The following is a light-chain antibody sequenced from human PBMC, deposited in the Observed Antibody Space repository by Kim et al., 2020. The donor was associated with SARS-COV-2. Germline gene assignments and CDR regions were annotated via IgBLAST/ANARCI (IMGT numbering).Light chain of an antibody. CDR3: QAWDSTTVV. V-gene: IGLV3-1*01. CDR2: QDS. Sequence: VSPGHTATIPCAGDELGDRFTSWYQQKPGQSPVLVIYQDSKRPSGIPERFSGSNSGNTATLTISGTQAMDEADYYCQAWDSTTVVFGGGTRLTVL. J-gene: IGLJ2*01. CDR1: ELGDRF.